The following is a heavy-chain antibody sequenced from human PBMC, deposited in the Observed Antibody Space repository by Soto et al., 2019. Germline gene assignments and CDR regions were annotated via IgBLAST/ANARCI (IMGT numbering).Heavy chain of an antibody. CDR3: AGLSHDILTGPNWFDP. J-gene: IGHJ5*02. Sequence: SETLSLTCTVSGGSISSYYWSWIRQPPGKGLEWIGYIYYSGSTNYNPSLKSRVTISVDTSKNQFSLKLSSVTAADTAVYYCAGLSHDILTGPNWFDPWGQGTLVTVS. CDR1: GGSISSYY. D-gene: IGHD3-9*01. V-gene: IGHV4-59*08. CDR2: IYYSGST.